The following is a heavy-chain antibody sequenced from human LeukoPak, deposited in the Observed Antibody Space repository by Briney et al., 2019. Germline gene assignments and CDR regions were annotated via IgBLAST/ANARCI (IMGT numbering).Heavy chain of an antibody. V-gene: IGHV4-61*02. Sequence: PSETLSLTCTVSGGSISSGSYYWSWIRQPAGKGLEWIGRIYTSGSTNYNPSLKSRVTISVDTSKNQFSLKLSSVTAADTAVYYCAVGGYYYRYWGQGTLVTVSS. CDR3: AVGGYYYRY. J-gene: IGHJ4*02. CDR2: IYTSGST. CDR1: GGSISSGSYY. D-gene: IGHD3-10*01.